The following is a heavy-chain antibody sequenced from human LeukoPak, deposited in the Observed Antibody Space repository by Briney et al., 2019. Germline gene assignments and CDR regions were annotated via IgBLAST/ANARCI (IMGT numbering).Heavy chain of an antibody. V-gene: IGHV4-59*08. CDR3: ARLRGDRAVDY. CDR2: IYYNGIT. J-gene: IGHJ4*02. CDR1: GDSISTYC. D-gene: IGHD3-10*01. Sequence: SETLSLTCTVSGDSISTYCWSWIRQPPGKGLERIGCIYYNGITNNNPSLKSRVTISVDTSENQFSLNLSSVTAADTAVYYCARLRGDRAVDYWGQGTLVTVSS.